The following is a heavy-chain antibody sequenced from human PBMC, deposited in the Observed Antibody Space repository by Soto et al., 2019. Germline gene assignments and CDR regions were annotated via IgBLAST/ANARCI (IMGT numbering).Heavy chain of an antibody. V-gene: IGHV4-59*01. CDR3: ARLATRYYCDY. Sequence: QVQLQESGPGLVKPSETLSLTCTVSGGSISSYYWSWIRQPPGKGLEWIGYIYYSGSTNYNPSLKSRVTISVDTSKNQFSLKMSSVTAADTAVYYCARLATRYYCDYWGQGTLVTVSS. CDR1: GGSISSYY. D-gene: IGHD1-1*01. CDR2: IYYSGST. J-gene: IGHJ4*01.